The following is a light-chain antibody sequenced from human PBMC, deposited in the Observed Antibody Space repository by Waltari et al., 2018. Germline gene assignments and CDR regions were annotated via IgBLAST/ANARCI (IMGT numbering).Light chain of an antibody. CDR3: QHYRSSPPP. CDR2: GAA. CDR1: QSVSSGY. V-gene: IGKV3-20*01. Sequence: EIVLTQSPGTLSLSPGERATLSCRASQSVSSGYLAWYQQEPGQAPRLLIYGAANRAAGILDRFSGGGSGTDFTLTISRLEPEDFAVYYCQHYRSSPPPFGQGTNVEIK. J-gene: IGKJ1*01.